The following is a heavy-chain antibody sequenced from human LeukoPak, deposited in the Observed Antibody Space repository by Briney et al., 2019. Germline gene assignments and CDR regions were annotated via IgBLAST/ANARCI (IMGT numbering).Heavy chain of an antibody. D-gene: IGHD3-22*01. Sequence: GGYLRLSCAASGFTFDDYAMHWVRQAPGKGLEWVSGISWNSGSIGYADSVKGRFTISRDNAKNSLYLQMNSLRAEDTALYYCAKDHSPYDRSFDYWGQGTLVTVSS. CDR1: GFTFDDYA. CDR3: AKDHSPYDRSFDY. V-gene: IGHV3-9*01. CDR2: ISWNSGSI. J-gene: IGHJ4*02.